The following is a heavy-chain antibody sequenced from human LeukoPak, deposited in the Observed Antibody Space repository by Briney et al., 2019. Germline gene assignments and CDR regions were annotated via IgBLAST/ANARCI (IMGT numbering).Heavy chain of an antibody. Sequence: SETLSLTCTVSGGSISSSSYYWGWIRQPPGKGLEWIGSIYYSGSTYYNPSLKSRVTISVDTSKNQFSLKLSSVTAADTAVYYCARNDYGDSNFDYWGQGTLVTVSS. CDR1: GGSISSSSYY. J-gene: IGHJ4*02. D-gene: IGHD4-17*01. V-gene: IGHV4-39*07. CDR2: IYYSGST. CDR3: ARNDYGDSNFDY.